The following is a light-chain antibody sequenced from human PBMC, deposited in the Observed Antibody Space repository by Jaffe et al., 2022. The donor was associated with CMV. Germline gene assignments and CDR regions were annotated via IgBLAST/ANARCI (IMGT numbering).Light chain of an antibody. Sequence: DIQMTQSPSSLSASVADRVTITCRASQSVSSYLNWYQQKPGKPPKLLIYAASHLQSGLPSRFSGSGSGTDFTLTISSLQPEDFATYYCQQSYSTRYTFGQGTKLEIK. CDR3: QQSYSTRYT. V-gene: IGKV1-39*01. CDR2: AAS. J-gene: IGKJ2*01. CDR1: QSVSSY.